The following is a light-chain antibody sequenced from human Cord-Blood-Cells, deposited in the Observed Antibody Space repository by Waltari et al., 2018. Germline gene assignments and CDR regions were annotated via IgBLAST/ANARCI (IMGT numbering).Light chain of an antibody. V-gene: IGLV2-14*01. J-gene: IGLJ2*01. CDR1: SSDVGGYNY. Sequence: QSALTQPASVSGSPGQSLTISCTGTSSDVGGYNYVSWYQQHPGKAPKLMIYDVSNPPSWVSNDFSGSKTCSPASRIISGVQAADEADYYCSSYTGGSKVVFGGGTKLTVL. CDR3: SSYTGGSKVV. CDR2: DVS.